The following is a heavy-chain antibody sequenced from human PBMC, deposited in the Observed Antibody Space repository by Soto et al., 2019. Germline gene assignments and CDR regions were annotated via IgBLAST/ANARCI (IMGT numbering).Heavy chain of an antibody. J-gene: IGHJ4*02. CDR3: ARLRDYSHSSGYPQGCYFDS. Sequence: QVQLQESGPGLVNPSQTQAITCNVSGDSINSAAQYWRWVRQRPGKCLEWFGHIFYRGSDYYNGYLKTRFSCSVYTSKIQFSMKLHSVTAADAVVFYCARLRDYSHSSGYPQGCYFDSWVQGTMVAVSS. D-gene: IGHD3-22*01. CDR1: GDSINSAAQY. CDR2: IFYRGSD. V-gene: IGHV4-31*03.